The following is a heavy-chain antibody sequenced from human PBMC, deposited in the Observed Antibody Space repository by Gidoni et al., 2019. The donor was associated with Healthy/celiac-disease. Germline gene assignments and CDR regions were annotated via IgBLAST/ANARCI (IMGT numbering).Heavy chain of an antibody. D-gene: IGHD3-22*01. CDR2: ISSSSSTI. V-gene: IGHV3-48*02. CDR1: GFTFSSSS. CDR3: ARDTAPGQWLLLRPWGPFDY. J-gene: IGHJ4*02. Sequence: EVQLVESGGGLVQPGGALRLACAASGFTFSSSSMNWVRQAPGKGLEWVSYISSSSSTIYYADSVKGRFTISRDNAKNSLYLQMNSLRDEDTAVYYCARDTAPGQWLLLRPWGPFDYWGQGTLVTVSS.